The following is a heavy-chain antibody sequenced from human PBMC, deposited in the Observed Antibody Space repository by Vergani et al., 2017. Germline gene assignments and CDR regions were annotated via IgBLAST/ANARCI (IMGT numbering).Heavy chain of an antibody. J-gene: IGHJ5*02. CDR3: ARASRYSSGWYEVGFDP. CDR2: IIPILGIA. CDR1: GGTFSSYT. V-gene: IGHV1-69*02. D-gene: IGHD6-19*01. Sequence: QVQLVQSGAEVKKPGSSVKVSCKASGGTFSSYTISWVRQAPGQGLEWMGRIIPILGIANYAQKFQGRVTITADKSTSTAYMELSSLRSEDTAVYYCARASRYSSGWYEVGFDPGGQGSLVTVSS.